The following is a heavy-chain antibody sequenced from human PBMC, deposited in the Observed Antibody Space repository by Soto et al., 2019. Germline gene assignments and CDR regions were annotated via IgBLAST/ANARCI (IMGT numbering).Heavy chain of an antibody. J-gene: IGHJ6*01. Sequence: QVQLQESGPGLVKPSQTLSLTCTVSGGSISSDGYYWSWIRQPPGKGLEWIGYIFYSGRTYYNPSLKRRVIISVDTSKNQFSLKLSSVTAADTAMYYCARVDLLGGSYHGSGSRDYYGMDVW. CDR3: ARVDLLGGSYHGSGSRDYYGMDV. CDR1: GGSISSDGYY. V-gene: IGHV4-31*03. CDR2: IFYSGRT. D-gene: IGHD3-10*01.